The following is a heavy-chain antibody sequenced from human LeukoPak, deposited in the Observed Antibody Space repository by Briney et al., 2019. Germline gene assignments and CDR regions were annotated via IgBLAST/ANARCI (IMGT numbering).Heavy chain of an antibody. CDR2: ISYDGSNK. V-gene: IGHV3-30-3*01. J-gene: IGHJ6*02. D-gene: IGHD2-21*02. CDR3: ARESYCGGDCYSWGMDV. Sequence: GRFLRLSCAASGFTFSSYAMHWVRQAPGKGLEWVAVISYDGSNKYYADSVKGRFTISRDNSKNTLYLQMNSLRAEDTAVYYCARESYCGGDCYSWGMDVWGQGATVTVSS. CDR1: GFTFSSYA.